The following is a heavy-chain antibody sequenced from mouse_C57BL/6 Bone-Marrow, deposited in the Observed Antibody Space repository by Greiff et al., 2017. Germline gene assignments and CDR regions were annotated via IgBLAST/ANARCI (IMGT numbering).Heavy chain of an antibody. CDR1: GFTFSSYA. CDR3: EGDSLEYYSMGD. J-gene: IGHJ4*01. CDR2: ISDGGSYT. D-gene: IGHD2-12*01. V-gene: IGHV5-4*01. Sequence: DVKLQESGGGLVKPGGSLKLSCAASGFTFSSYAMSWVRQTPEKRLEWVATISDGGSYTYYPDNVKGRFTISRDNAKNHMYLQMGNLQYRDTAMCSCEGDSLEYYSMGDWGTGTSGTVSS.